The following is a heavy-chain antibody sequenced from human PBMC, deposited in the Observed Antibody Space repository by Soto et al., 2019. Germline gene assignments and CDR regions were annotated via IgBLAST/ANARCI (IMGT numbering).Heavy chain of an antibody. J-gene: IGHJ6*03. CDR2: ISSSSSCI. Sequence: GGSLRLSCAASGFTFSSYSMNWVRQAPGKGLEWVSSISSSSSCIYYADSVKGRFTISRDNAKNSLNLQMNSLRAEDTAVYYCARDPGTAGTPYYYMDVWGKGTTVTVSS. CDR1: GFTFSSYS. D-gene: IGHD6-13*01. V-gene: IGHV3-21*01. CDR3: ARDPGTAGTPYYYMDV.